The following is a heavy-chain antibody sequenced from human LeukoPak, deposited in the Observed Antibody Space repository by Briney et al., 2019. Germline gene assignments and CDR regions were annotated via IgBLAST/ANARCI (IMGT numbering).Heavy chain of an antibody. Sequence: GGSLRLSCAASGFTFSSYAMNWVRQAPGKGLEWVSAISNNGGYTYYADSVQGRFTISRDNSKSTLCLQMNSLRAEDTAVYYCAKQLGYCSDGSCYFPYWGQGTLVTVSS. CDR2: ISNNGGYT. CDR3: AKQLGYCSDGSCYFPY. J-gene: IGHJ4*02. V-gene: IGHV3-23*01. CDR1: GFTFSSYA. D-gene: IGHD2-15*01.